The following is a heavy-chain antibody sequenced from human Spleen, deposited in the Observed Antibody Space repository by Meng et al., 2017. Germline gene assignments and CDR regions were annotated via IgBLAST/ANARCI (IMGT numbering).Heavy chain of an antibody. V-gene: IGHV1-3*01. Sequence: QVQRVQSGAGVKKPGAFVKVSCKASGYPFTSYAMHWVRQAPGQRLEWMGWINAGNGNTKYSQKFQGRVTITRDTSASTAYMELSSLRSEDTAVYYCARDSYGLLRTYYFDYWGQGTLVTVSS. CDR1: GYPFTSYA. CDR2: INAGNGNT. CDR3: ARDSYGLLRTYYFDY. J-gene: IGHJ4*02. D-gene: IGHD2-15*01.